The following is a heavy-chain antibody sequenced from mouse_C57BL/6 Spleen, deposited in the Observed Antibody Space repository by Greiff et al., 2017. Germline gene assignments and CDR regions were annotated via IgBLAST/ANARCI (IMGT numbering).Heavy chain of an antibody. CDR2: IDPANGNT. D-gene: IGHD1-1*01. J-gene: IGHJ2*01. CDR3: ARVTTVVATFDD. V-gene: IGHV14-3*01. Sequence: EVKLMESVAELVRPGASVKLSCTASGFNIKNTYMHWVTQRPEQGLEWIGRIDPANGNTKYAPKFQGKATITADTSSNTAYLQLSSLTSEDTAIDYCARVTTVVATFDDWGQGTTLTVSS. CDR1: GFNIKNTY.